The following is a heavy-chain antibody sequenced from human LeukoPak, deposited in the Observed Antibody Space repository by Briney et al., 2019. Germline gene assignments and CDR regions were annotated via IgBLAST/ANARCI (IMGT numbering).Heavy chain of an antibody. Sequence: GASVKVSCKASGYTFTSYYMHWVRQAPGQGLEWMGIINPSGGSTSYAQKFQGRVTMTRDTSTSTVYMELSSLRSEDTAVYYCARQQDGARYDSSGLPRSAFDIWGQGTMVTVSS. V-gene: IGHV1-46*01. D-gene: IGHD3-22*01. CDR3: ARQQDGARYDSSGLPRSAFDI. J-gene: IGHJ3*02. CDR1: GYTFTSYY. CDR2: INPSGGST.